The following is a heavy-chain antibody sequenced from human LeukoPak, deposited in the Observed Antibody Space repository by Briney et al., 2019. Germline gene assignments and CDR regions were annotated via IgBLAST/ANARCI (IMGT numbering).Heavy chain of an antibody. V-gene: IGHV1-69*01. J-gene: IGHJ4*02. CDR2: IIPIFGTA. Sequence: ASVKVSCKASGGTFSSYAISWVRQAPGQGLEWMGGIIPIFGTANYAQKFQGRVTITADESTSTAYMELRSLRSDDTAVYYCARDYYDSSGYYDYWGQGTLVTVSS. D-gene: IGHD3-22*01. CDR3: ARDYYDSSGYYDY. CDR1: GGTFSSYA.